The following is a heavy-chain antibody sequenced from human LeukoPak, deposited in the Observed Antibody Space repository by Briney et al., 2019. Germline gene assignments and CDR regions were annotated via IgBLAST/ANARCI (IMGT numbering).Heavy chain of an antibody. CDR2: IIPIFATT. CDR1: GGTFSSYA. J-gene: IGHJ3*01. D-gene: IGHD2-15*01. CDR3: ARESRYCIGDSCYPSAFDV. V-gene: IGHV1-69*05. Sequence: SVKVSCKASGGTFSSYAINWVRQAPGQGLEWLGRIIPIFATTNYAQKFQARVTITTDESTNTAYMELSSLRSEDTAMYYCARESRYCIGDSCYPSAFDVWGQGTMVTISS.